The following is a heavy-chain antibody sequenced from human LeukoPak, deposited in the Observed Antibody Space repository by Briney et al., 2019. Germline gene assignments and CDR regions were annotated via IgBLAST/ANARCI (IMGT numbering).Heavy chain of an antibody. Sequence: ASVKVSCKASGYTFTSHSLNWVRQAPGQGLEWMGWINVYTGDTKNAQKFQGRVTMTTDTSTSTAYMELRSLRSDDTAVYYCARSGSMVRGRITQYYYYYYYTDVWGKGTTVTISS. J-gene: IGHJ6*03. CDR3: ARSGSMVRGRITQYYYYYYYTDV. CDR2: INVYTGDT. CDR1: GYTFTSHS. D-gene: IGHD3-10*01. V-gene: IGHV1-18*04.